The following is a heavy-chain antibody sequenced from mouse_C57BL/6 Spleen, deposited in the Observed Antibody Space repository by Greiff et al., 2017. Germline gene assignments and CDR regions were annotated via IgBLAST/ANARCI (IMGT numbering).Heavy chain of an antibody. CDR1: GYTFTSYW. D-gene: IGHD1-1*01. Sequence: QVQLQQPGAELVKPGASVKLSCKASGYTFTSYWMHWVKQRPGQGLEWIGMIHPNSGSTNYNEKFKSKDTLTVDKSSSTAYMQLSSLTSEDSAVYYCAPQYYYGSSSFAYWGQGTLVTVSA. J-gene: IGHJ3*01. V-gene: IGHV1-64*01. CDR3: APQYYYGSSSFAY. CDR2: IHPNSGST.